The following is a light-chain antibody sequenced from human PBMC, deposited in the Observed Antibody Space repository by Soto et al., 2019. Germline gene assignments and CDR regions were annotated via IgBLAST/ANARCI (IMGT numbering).Light chain of an antibody. CDR3: QQRTRWPMT. CDR2: DAS. J-gene: IGKJ5*01. Sequence: PGERATLSCGASQRVTSNYLAWFQQRPGLAPRLLIYDASTRATGIPARFSGSGSGSEFTLTISGLQSEDFAVYYCQQRTRWPMTFGQGTRLEIK. V-gene: IGKV3-15*01. CDR1: QRVTSN.